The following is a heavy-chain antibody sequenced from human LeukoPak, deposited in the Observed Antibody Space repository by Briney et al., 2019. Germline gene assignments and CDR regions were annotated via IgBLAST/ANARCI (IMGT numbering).Heavy chain of an antibody. J-gene: IGHJ4*02. CDR2: ISSSSSYI. V-gene: IGHV3-21*04. D-gene: IGHD2-2*02. CDR1: GFTFSSYS. Sequence: VKPGGSLRLSCAASGFTFSSYSMNWVRQAPGKGLEWVSSISSSSSYIYYADSVKGRFTISRDNAKNSLYLQMNSLRAEDTAVYYCARAEGVVVPAAILDYWGQGTLVTVSS. CDR3: ARAEGVVVPAAILDY.